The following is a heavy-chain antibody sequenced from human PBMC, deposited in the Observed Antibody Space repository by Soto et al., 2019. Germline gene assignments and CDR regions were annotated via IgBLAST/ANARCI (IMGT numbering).Heavy chain of an antibody. Sequence: SETLSLTCAVYGGSFSGYYWSWIRQPPGKGLEWIGEINHSGSTNYNPSLKSRVTISVDTSKNQFSLKLSSVTAADTAVYYCASRRGYSYGAFRCEPWGQGTLVTYSS. J-gene: IGHJ5*02. D-gene: IGHD5-18*01. CDR2: INHSGST. CDR1: GGSFSGYY. CDR3: ASRRGYSYGAFRCEP. V-gene: IGHV4-34*01.